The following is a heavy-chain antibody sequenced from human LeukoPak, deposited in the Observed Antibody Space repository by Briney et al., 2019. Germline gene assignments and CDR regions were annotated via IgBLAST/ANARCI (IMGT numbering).Heavy chain of an antibody. CDR2: IYYSGIT. J-gene: IGHJ6*02. V-gene: IGHV4-59*12. CDR3: AREGIVRTYDQ. D-gene: IGHD2/OR15-2a*01. Sequence: SETLSLTCTVSGDSISSYYWYWFRQPPGKELEWIACIYYSGITHYNPSLKSRVTISLDTSKNQFSLRLSSVTAADTAVYYCAREGIVRTYDQWGQGTTVTVSS. CDR1: GDSISSYY.